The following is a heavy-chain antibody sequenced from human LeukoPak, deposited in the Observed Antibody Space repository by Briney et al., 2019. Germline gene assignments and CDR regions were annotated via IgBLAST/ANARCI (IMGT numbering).Heavy chain of an antibody. V-gene: IGHV3-15*01. J-gene: IGHJ3*02. CDR2: IKSKTDGGTT. Sequence: GGSLRLSCAASGFTFSSYWMSWVRQAPGKGLEWVGRIKSKTDGGTTDYAAPVKGRFTISRDDSKNTLYLQMNSLKTEDTAVYCCTTGSSPDAFDIWGQGTMVTVSS. CDR3: TTGSSPDAFDI. CDR1: GFTFSSYW.